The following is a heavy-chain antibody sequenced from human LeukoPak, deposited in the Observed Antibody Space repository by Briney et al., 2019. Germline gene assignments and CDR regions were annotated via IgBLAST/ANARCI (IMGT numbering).Heavy chain of an antibody. CDR1: GFTFDDYA. CDR2: ISWDGGST. Sequence: GGSLRLSCAASGFTFDDYAMHWVRQAPGKGLEWVSLISWDGGSTYYADSEKGRFTISRDNSKNSLYLQMNSLRAEDTALYYCAKDMIPRIGLYYYMDVWGKGTTVTVSS. CDR3: AKDMIPRIGLYYYMDV. D-gene: IGHD3-3*02. V-gene: IGHV3-43D*03. J-gene: IGHJ6*03.